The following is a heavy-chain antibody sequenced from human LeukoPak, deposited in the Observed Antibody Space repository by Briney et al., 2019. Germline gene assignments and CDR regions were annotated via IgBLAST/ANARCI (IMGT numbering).Heavy chain of an antibody. CDR2: ISWNSGSI. CDR3: AKQGRDGYKHAFDY. CDR1: GFTFDDYA. V-gene: IGHV3-9*01. Sequence: GRSLRLSCAASGFTFDDYAMPWVRQAPGKGLEWVSGISWNSGSIGYADSVKGRFTISRDNAKNSLYLQMNSLRAEDTASYYCAKQGRDGYKHAFDYWGQGTLVTVSS. J-gene: IGHJ4*02. D-gene: IGHD5-24*01.